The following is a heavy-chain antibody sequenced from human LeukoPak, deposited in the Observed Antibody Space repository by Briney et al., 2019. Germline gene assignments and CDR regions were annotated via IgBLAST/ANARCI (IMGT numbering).Heavy chain of an antibody. Sequence: GGSLRLSCTSSGFTFSSYWMHWVRQAPGKGLVWVSRINSDMSTTTYADSVKGRFTISRDNAKNTLFLQMNSLRAEDTAVYYCARAGRGLRFFDWLTYDYWGQGTLVTVSS. J-gene: IGHJ4*02. D-gene: IGHD3-9*01. CDR3: ARAGRGLRFFDWLTYDY. CDR2: INSDMSTT. V-gene: IGHV3-74*01. CDR1: GFTFSSYW.